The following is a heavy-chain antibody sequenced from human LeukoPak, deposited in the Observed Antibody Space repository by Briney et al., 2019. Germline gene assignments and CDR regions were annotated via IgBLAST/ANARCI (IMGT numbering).Heavy chain of an antibody. CDR2: MNPNSGNT. CDR3: ARGRRKMATPNDAFDI. V-gene: IGHV1-8*01. D-gene: IGHD5-24*01. CDR1: GYTFTSYD. J-gene: IGHJ3*02. Sequence: ASVKVSCKASGYTFTSYDINWVRQATGQGLEWMGWMNPNSGNTGYAQKFQGRVTMTRNTSISTAYKELSSLRSEDTAVYYCARGRRKMATPNDAFDIWGQGTMVTVSS.